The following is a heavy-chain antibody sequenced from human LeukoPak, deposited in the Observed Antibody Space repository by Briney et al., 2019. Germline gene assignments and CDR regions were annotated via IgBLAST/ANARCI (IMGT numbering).Heavy chain of an antibody. J-gene: IGHJ3*02. V-gene: IGHV3-49*04. Sequence: QPGRSLRLSCTASGFTFGDYAMTWVRQAPGKGLEWVGFIRSKAYGGTTEYAASVKGRFTISRDDSKSIAYLQMNSLKTEDTAMYYCTRDPEGYGEENAFDIWGQGTMVTVSS. CDR3: TRDPEGYGEENAFDI. CDR2: IRSKAYGGTT. D-gene: IGHD4-17*01. CDR1: GFTFGDYA.